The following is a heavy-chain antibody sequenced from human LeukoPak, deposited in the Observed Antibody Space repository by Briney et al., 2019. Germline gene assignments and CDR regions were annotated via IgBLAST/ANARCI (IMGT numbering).Heavy chain of an antibody. Sequence: PSQTLSLTCTVSGGSISSGGYYWSWIRQHPGKGLEWIGYIYYRGSTYYNPSLKSRVTISVDTSKNQFSLKLSSVTAADTAVYYCARGSGYFSSTSCYDAFDIWCQGTMVTVSS. CDR2: IYYRGST. CDR3: ARGSGYFSSTSCYDAFDI. V-gene: IGHV4-31*03. D-gene: IGHD2-2*01. CDR1: GGSISSGGYY. J-gene: IGHJ3*02.